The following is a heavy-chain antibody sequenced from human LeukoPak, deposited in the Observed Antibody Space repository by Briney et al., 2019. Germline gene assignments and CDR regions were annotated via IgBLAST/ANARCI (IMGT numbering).Heavy chain of an antibody. CDR1: GFTFSSYA. Sequence: GGSLRLSCAASGFTFSSYAVSWVRQAPGKGLAWVSAISGSGGSTYYADSVKGRFTISRDNSKNTLYLQMNSLRAEDTAVYYCAKGTMATPRPDYWGQGTLVTVSS. V-gene: IGHV3-23*01. J-gene: IGHJ4*02. D-gene: IGHD5-24*01. CDR3: AKGTMATPRPDY. CDR2: ISGSGGST.